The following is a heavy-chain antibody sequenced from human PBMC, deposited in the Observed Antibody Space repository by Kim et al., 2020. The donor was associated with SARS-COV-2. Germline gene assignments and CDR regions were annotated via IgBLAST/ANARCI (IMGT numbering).Heavy chain of an antibody. CDR2: T. Sequence: TSYAQKCQGRVTMTRDTSTSTVYMDLSSLRSEDTAVYYCVSGTVYYGMDVWGQGTTVTVSS. V-gene: IGHV1-46*01. D-gene: IGHD1-1*01. CDR3: VSGTVYYGMDV. J-gene: IGHJ6*02.